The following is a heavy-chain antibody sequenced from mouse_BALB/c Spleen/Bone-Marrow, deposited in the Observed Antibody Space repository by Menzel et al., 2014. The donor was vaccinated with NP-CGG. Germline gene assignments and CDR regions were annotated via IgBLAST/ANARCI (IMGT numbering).Heavy chain of an antibody. CDR2: IDPANGNT. J-gene: IGHJ2*01. CDR3: ANYYYGYYFDS. V-gene: IGHV14-3*02. D-gene: IGHD1-1*01. Sequence: VQLQQSGAELVKPGASVKLSCTASGFNIKDTYMHWVKQRPEQGLEWIGRIDPANGNTKYDPKFQGKATITADTSSNTAYLQFSSLTSEDTAVYYCANYYYGYYFDSWGQGTTLTVSS. CDR1: GFNIKDTY.